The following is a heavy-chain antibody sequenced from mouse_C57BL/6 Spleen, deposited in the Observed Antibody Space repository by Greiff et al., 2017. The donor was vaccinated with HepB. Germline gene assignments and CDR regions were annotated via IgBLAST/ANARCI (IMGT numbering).Heavy chain of an antibody. CDR2: IRLKSDNYAT. CDR3: PRVYYFDY. Sequence: EVKLMESGGGLVQPGGSMKLSCVASGFTFSNYWMNWVRQSPEKGLEWVAQIRLKSDNYATHYAESVKGRFTISRDDSKSSVYLQMNNLRAEDTGIYYCPRVYYFDYWGQGTTLTVSS. V-gene: IGHV6-3*01. CDR1: GFTFSNYW. J-gene: IGHJ2*01.